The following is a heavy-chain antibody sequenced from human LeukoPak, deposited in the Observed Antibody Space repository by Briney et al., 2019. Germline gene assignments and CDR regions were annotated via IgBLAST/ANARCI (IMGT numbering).Heavy chain of an antibody. D-gene: IGHD2-2*01. J-gene: IGHJ3*02. V-gene: IGHV5-51*01. Sequence: GESLKISCRGAGYSFTSYWIAWVRQMPGKGLEWMGIIYPGDSETIYSPSFQGQVTISADNSITTAYLQWSSLKASDTAMYYCARPYCSSTSCYRDAFDIWGQGTMVTVSS. CDR2: IYPGDSET. CDR1: GYSFTSYW. CDR3: ARPYCSSTSCYRDAFDI.